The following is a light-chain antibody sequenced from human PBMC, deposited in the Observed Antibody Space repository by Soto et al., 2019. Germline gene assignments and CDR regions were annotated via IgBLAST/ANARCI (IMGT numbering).Light chain of an antibody. CDR1: SSDVGGYNY. V-gene: IGLV2-8*01. Sequence: QSALTQPPSASVSPGQSVTISCTGTSSDVGGYNYVSWYQQHPGKAPKLMIYEVSKRPSGVPDRFSGSKSGNTASLTVSGLQAEDEADYYCSSYAGSNNLVVFGGGTKVTVL. CDR2: EVS. CDR3: SSYAGSNNLVV. J-gene: IGLJ2*01.